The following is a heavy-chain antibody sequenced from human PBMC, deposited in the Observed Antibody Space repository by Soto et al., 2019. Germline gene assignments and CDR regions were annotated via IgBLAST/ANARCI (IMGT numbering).Heavy chain of an antibody. J-gene: IGHJ3*01. CDR1: GDSVSSDITS. CDR3: ARGNALDV. CDR2: TYYRSKWFH. V-gene: IGHV6-1*01. D-gene: IGHD3-10*01. Sequence: QGQLQQSGPGLVTPSQTLSLTCAISGDSVSSDITSWNWIRQSPSRGLEWLGRTYYRSKWFHDYAASVKSRITINPDTSKNQFSLELNSMTPADTAVYYCARGNALDVWGQGTVVTVSS.